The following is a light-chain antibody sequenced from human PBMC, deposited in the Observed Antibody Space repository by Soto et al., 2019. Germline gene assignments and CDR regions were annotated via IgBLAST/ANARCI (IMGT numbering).Light chain of an antibody. CDR1: SSDVGGYDF. CDR2: GVA. CDR3: ASYAGGNQV. V-gene: IGLV2-8*01. Sequence: QSALTQPPSASGSPGQSVTISCTGTSSDVGGYDFVSWYQLHPGKAPKLIIFGVAKRPSGVPDRFSGSKSGNTASLTVSGLLSEDEADYYCASYAGGNQVFGTGTKVTVL. J-gene: IGLJ1*01.